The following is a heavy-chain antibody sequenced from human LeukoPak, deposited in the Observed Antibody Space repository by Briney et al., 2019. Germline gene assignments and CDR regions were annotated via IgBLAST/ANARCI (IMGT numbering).Heavy chain of an antibody. Sequence: SETLSLTCTVSGGSIRSSSYYWGWLRQPPGKGFEWFGSVHYSGSTYDNPSLKSRVTISVDTSKNQFSLKLISVTAADTAVYYCARRSTVAGRGRFDPWGQGTLVTVSS. CDR2: VHYSGST. V-gene: IGHV4-39*01. D-gene: IGHD6-19*01. J-gene: IGHJ5*02. CDR3: ARRSTVAGRGRFDP. CDR1: GGSIRSSSYY.